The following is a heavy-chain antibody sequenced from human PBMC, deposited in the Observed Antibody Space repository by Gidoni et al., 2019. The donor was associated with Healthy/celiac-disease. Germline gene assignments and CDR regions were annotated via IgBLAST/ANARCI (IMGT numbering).Heavy chain of an antibody. J-gene: IGHJ4*02. Sequence: QVQLVQSGAEVKKPGASVKVSCKASGYPFTSYGISWVRQAPGQGLEWMGWISAYNGNTNYAQKLQGRVTMTTDTSTSTAYMELRSLRSDDTAVYYCARDIASWYSSGWYGVDYWGQGTLVTVSS. CDR3: ARDIASWYSSGWYGVDY. CDR1: GYPFTSYG. CDR2: ISAYNGNT. V-gene: IGHV1-18*01. D-gene: IGHD6-19*01.